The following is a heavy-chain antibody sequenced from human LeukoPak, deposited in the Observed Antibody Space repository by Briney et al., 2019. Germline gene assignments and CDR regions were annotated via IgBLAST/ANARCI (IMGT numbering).Heavy chain of an antibody. V-gene: IGHV1-69*05. CDR2: IIPIFGTA. D-gene: IGHD6-6*01. J-gene: IGHJ4*02. CDR3: ARTKMEYSETLLVY. CDR1: GGTFSSYA. Sequence: SVKVSCKASGGTFSSYAISWVRQAPGQGLEWMGRIIPIFGTANYAQKFQGRVTITTDESTSTAYMELSSLRSEDTAMYYCARTKMEYSETLLVYWGQGTLVTVSS.